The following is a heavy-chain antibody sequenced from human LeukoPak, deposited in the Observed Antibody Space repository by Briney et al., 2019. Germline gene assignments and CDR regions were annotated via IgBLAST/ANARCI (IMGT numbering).Heavy chain of an antibody. D-gene: IGHD6-6*01. V-gene: IGHV4-39*01. CDR2: IYYSGST. J-gene: IGHJ6*03. Sequence: SETLSLTCTVSGGSISSSSYYWGWIRQPPGKGLEWIGSIYYSGSTYYNPSLKSRVTISVDTSKNQFSLKLSSVTAADTAVYYCARPSIAARRSYYYMDAWGEGTTVTVSS. CDR3: ARPSIAARRSYYYMDA. CDR1: GGSISSSSYY.